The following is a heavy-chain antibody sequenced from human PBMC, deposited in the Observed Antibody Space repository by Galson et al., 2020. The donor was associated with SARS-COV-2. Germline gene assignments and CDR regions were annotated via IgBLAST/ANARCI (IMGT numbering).Heavy chain of an antibody. CDR1: GFTFSSYA. Sequence: GGSLRLSCAASGFTFSSYAMHWVRQAPGKGLEWVAVISYDGSNKYYADSVKGRFTISRDNSKNTLYLQMNSLRAEDTAVYYCAKDNLWFGESDGYVAFWGLGTVFTVSS. D-gene: IGHD3-10*01. J-gene: IGHJ4*02. CDR3: AKDNLWFGESDGYVAF. V-gene: IGHV3-30*04. CDR2: ISYDGSNK.